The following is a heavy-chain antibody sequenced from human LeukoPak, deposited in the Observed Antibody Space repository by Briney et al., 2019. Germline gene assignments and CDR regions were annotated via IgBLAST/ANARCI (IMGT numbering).Heavy chain of an antibody. CDR1: GGSISSSSYY. CDR3: ARGKTVVTSGSPTYFDY. CDR2: IYYSGST. Sequence: SETLSLTCTVSGGSISSSSYYWGWIRQPPGKGLEWIVSIYYSGSTYYNPSLKSRVTISVDTSKNQFSLKLSSVTAADTAVYYCARGKTVVTSGSPTYFDYWGQGTLVTVSS. D-gene: IGHD4-23*01. V-gene: IGHV4-39*07. J-gene: IGHJ4*02.